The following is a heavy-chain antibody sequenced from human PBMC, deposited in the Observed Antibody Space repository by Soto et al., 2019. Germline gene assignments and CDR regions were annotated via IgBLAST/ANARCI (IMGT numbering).Heavy chain of an antibody. Sequence: QLQLQESGPGLVKPSETLSLTCTVSGGSISSSDHYWGWIRQSPGKGLEWIGSIYYRGTTYYNPSLKSRVTLSVDTSKNRLSLNLSSVTAADTAVYYCARLPCSGGSCYYWYFDLWGPGTLVTVSS. V-gene: IGHV4-39*01. CDR1: GGSISSSDHY. CDR2: IYYRGTT. J-gene: IGHJ2*01. D-gene: IGHD2-15*01. CDR3: ARLPCSGGSCYYWYFDL.